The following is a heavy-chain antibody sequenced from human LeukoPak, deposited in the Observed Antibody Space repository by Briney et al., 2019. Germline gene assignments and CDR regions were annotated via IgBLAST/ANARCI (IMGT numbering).Heavy chain of an antibody. V-gene: IGHV3-21*01. CDR3: ASAGYSSGWYGSDAFDI. Sequence: GGSLRLSCAASGFTFSGYSMNWVRQAPGKGLEWVSSISSSSSYIYYADSVKGRFTISRDNAKNSLYLQMNSLRAEDTAVYYCASAGYSSGWYGSDAFDIWGQGTMVTVSS. CDR1: GFTFSGYS. CDR2: ISSSSSYI. D-gene: IGHD6-19*01. J-gene: IGHJ3*02.